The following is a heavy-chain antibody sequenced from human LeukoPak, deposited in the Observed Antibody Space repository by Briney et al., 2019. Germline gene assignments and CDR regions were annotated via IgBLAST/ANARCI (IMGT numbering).Heavy chain of an antibody. J-gene: IGHJ4*02. CDR3: ARQGITGTTSDY. Sequence: PSETLSLTCTVSGGSISSSSYYWGWIRQPPGTGLEWIGSIYYSGSTYYNPSLKSRVTISVDTSKNQFSLKLSSVTAADTAVYYCARQGITGTTSDYWGQGTLVTVSS. D-gene: IGHD1-20*01. CDR1: GGSISSSSYY. CDR2: IYYSGST. V-gene: IGHV4-39*01.